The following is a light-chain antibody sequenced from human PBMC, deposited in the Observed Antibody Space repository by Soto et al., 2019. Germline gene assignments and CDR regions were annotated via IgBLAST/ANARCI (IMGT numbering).Light chain of an antibody. V-gene: IGLV2-14*01. Sequence: QSALTQPASVSGSPGQSITISCTGTSSDIGGYNYVSWYQQHPRKAPKLMIYDVRSRPSGVSDRFSASKSGNTASLTITGLQAEDEADYYCSSYTGGNTVIFGGGTKLTVL. CDR1: SSDIGGYNY. J-gene: IGLJ2*01. CDR2: DVR. CDR3: SSYTGGNTVI.